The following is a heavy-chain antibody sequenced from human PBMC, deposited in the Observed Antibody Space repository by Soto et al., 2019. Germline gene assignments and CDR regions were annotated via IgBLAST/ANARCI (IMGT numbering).Heavy chain of an antibody. D-gene: IGHD6-6*01. Sequence: EVQLVESGGGLVKPGRSLRLSCAASGFTFSNAWMSWVRQAPGKGLEWVGRIKSKTDGGTTDYAAPVKGILTISRDDSKNTLYLQMNSLKTEYTAVYYCTSGTFSVEYSSSSPLFDYWGQGTLVTVSS. CDR2: IKSKTDGGTT. V-gene: IGHV3-15*01. J-gene: IGHJ4*02. CDR3: TSGTFSVEYSSSSPLFDY. CDR1: GFTFSNAW.